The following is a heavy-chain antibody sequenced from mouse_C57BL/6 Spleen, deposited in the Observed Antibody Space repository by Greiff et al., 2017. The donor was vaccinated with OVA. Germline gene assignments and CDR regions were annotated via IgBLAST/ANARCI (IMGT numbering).Heavy chain of an antibody. CDR2: IDPSDSYT. J-gene: IGHJ4*01. V-gene: IGHV1-69*01. CDR3: ARVAQATGAMDY. D-gene: IGHD3-2*02. Sequence: QVHVKQPGAELVMPGASVKLSCKASGYTFTSYWMHWVKQRPGQGLEWIGEIDPSDSYTNYNQKFKGKSTLTVDKSSSTAYMQLSSLTSEDSAVYYCARVAQATGAMDYWGQGTSVTVSS. CDR1: GYTFTSYW.